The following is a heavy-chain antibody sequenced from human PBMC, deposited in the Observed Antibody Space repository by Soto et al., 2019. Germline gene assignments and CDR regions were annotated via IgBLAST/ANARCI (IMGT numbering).Heavy chain of an antibody. J-gene: IGHJ4*02. D-gene: IGHD3-22*01. V-gene: IGHV3-23*01. CDR2: ISGGGGGT. Sequence: QLGGSLRLSCAASGFTFSDYAMSWVRQTPGKGLEWVSVISGGGGGTNYADSVKGRFTTSSDNSENTLHLQMNSLRAEDTALYYCAKFDSSAYYYSSVDYWGQGTLVTVSS. CDR1: GFTFSDYA. CDR3: AKFDSSAYYYSSVDY.